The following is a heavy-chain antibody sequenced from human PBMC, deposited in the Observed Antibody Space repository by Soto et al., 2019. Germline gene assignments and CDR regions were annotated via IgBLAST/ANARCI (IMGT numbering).Heavy chain of an antibody. CDR3: ATRGGQEQPFVDY. CDR1: GGTVSSYT. Sequence: QVQLGQSGAEVKKPGSSVKVSCKASGGTVSSYTISWVRQAPGQGLEWMGGIVPIFGMVNYAQGFQGRLTITADRSTSTAYMELSGLKSEDAAVYYCATRGGQEQPFVDYWGQGTLVTVSS. D-gene: IGHD6-13*01. CDR2: IVPIFGMV. J-gene: IGHJ4*02. V-gene: IGHV1-69*17.